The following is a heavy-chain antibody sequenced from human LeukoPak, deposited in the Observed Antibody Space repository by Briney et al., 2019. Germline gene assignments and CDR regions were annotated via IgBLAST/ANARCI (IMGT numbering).Heavy chain of an antibody. J-gene: IGHJ3*02. CDR1: GFTFSSYS. CDR3: ARLAAQDAFDI. Sequence: PGGSLRLSCAASGFTFSSYSMNWVRQAPGKGLEWVSSISSSSSYIYYADSVMGRFTISRDNAKNSLYLQMNSLRAEDTAVYYCARLAAQDAFDIWGQGTMVTVSS. V-gene: IGHV3-21*01. D-gene: IGHD6-25*01. CDR2: ISSSSSYI.